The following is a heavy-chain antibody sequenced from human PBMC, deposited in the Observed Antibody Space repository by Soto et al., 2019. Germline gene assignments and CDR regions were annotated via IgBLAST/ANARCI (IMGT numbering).Heavy chain of an antibody. J-gene: IGHJ5*02. CDR3: AGDHYGGSSRCDP. CDR1: GGTFSSYA. V-gene: IGHV1-69*06. Sequence: SVKVSCKASGGTFSSYAISWVRQAPGQGLEWMGGIIPIFGTANYAQKFQGRVTITADKSTSTAYMELSSLRSEDTAVYYCAGDHYGGSSRCDPRDKGTLGTVSS. D-gene: IGHD4-17*01. CDR2: IIPIFGTA.